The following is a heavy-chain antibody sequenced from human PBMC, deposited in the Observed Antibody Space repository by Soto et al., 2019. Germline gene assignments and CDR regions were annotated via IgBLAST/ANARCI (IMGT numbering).Heavy chain of an antibody. CDR3: ARERGATYYYYYMDV. CDR1: GGSFSGYY. D-gene: IGHD5-12*01. CDR2: INHSGST. J-gene: IGHJ6*03. V-gene: IGHV4-34*01. Sequence: PSETLSLTCAVYGGSFSGYYWSWIRQPPGKGLEWIGEINHSGSTNYNPSLKSRVTISVDTSKNQFSLKLSSVTAADTAVYYCARERGATYYYYYMDVWGKGTTVTVSS.